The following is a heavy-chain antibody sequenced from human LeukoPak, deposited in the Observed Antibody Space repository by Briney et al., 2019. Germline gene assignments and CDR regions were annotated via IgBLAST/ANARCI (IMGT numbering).Heavy chain of an antibody. CDR2: IYYTGST. Sequence: SETLSLTCTVPGGSIRSYYWSWIRQPPGKGQEWIGYIYYTGSTDYNPSLKSRVTISIDTSKNQFSLNLSSVTAADTAIYYCARDYYGSGAYYGMDVWGQGTTVTVPS. V-gene: IGHV4-59*01. D-gene: IGHD3-10*01. J-gene: IGHJ6*02. CDR1: GGSIRSYY. CDR3: ARDYYGSGAYYGMDV.